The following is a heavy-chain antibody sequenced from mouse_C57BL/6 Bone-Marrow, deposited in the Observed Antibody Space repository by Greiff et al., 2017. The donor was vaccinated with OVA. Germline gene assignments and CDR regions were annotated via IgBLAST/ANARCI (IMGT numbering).Heavy chain of an antibody. CDR3: ARAITTVVARYFDV. D-gene: IGHD1-1*01. CDR2: ISYSGST. CDR1: GYSITSDY. Sequence: VQLKQSGPGLAKPSQTLSLPCSVTGYSITSDYWNWIRKFPGNKLEYMGYISYSGSTYYNPSLKSRISITRDTSKNQYYLQLNSVTTEDTATYYCARAITTVVARYFDVWGTGTTVTVSS. V-gene: IGHV3-8*01. J-gene: IGHJ1*03.